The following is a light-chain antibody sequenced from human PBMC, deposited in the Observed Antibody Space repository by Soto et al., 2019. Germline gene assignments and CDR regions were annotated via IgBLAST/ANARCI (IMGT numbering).Light chain of an antibody. Sequence: DIQMTQSPSSLSASVGDRVTITCRASQSVITYLNWYQQKPGKAPKLLIYAASSLLSEVPSRFSGSGSGTAFTLTINSLPPEDFATYHCHQSDSTPSLTFGGGTQVEIK. CDR2: AAS. J-gene: IGKJ4*01. V-gene: IGKV1-39*01. CDR1: QSVITY. CDR3: HQSDSTPSLT.